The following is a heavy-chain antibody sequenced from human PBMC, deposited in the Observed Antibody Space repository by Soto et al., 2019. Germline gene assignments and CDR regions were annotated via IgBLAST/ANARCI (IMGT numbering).Heavy chain of an antibody. CDR3: AKDRRGVMDV. J-gene: IGHJ6*02. Sequence: EVQLLESGGGLVQPGGSLRLSCAASGFTFSNYDMSWVRQAPGKGLEWVSAVSESGRSTYYADSVKGRFTISRDNSKNTLYLQMNSLRAEDTATYFCAKDRRGVMDVWGQGTTVTVSS. CDR2: VSESGRST. CDR1: GFTFSNYD. V-gene: IGHV3-23*01. D-gene: IGHD3-10*01.